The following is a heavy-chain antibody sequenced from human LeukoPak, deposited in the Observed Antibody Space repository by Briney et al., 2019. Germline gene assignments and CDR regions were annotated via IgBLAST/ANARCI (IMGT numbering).Heavy chain of an antibody. V-gene: IGHV3-11*03. D-gene: IGHD1-1*01. CDR1: GFTFSDYY. J-gene: IGHJ4*02. CDR2: ISSSSSYT. Sequence: GSLRLSCAASGFTFSDYYMSWIRQAPGKGLEWVSYISSSSSYTNYADSVKGRFTISRDNAKNSLYLQMNSLRAEDTAMYYCARVDTTLSYKLDYWGQGTLVTVSS. CDR3: ARVDTTLSYKLDY.